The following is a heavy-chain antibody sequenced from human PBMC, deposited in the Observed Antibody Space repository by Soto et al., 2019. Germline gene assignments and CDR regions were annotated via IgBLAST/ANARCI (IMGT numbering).Heavy chain of an antibody. Sequence: QVQLVQSGAEVKKPGASVKVSCKASGYTFTGYYMHWVRQAPGQGLEWMGWINPNGGGTNYAQKFQGRPTMTRETSISTAYMELSRLNSDDTAVYYCARDTGASAYALGPWGPGPLVTVSS. V-gene: IGHV1-2*02. CDR3: ARDTGASAYALGP. CDR2: INPNGGGT. J-gene: IGHJ5*02. D-gene: IGHD5-12*01. CDR1: GYTFTGYY.